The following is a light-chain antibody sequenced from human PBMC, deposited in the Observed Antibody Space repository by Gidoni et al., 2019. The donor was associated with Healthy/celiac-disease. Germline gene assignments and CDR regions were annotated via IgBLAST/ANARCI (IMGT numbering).Light chain of an antibody. Sequence: EIVLTQSPATLSLSPGERATLSCRASQSVSSYLAWYQQKPGQAPRLLIYDASNRATGIPARFSGSGSGTDFTLTISSLEPEDFAVYYCQQRSNWPPLTFXGXIKVEIK. V-gene: IGKV3-11*01. CDR1: QSVSSY. CDR2: DAS. CDR3: QQRSNWPPLT. J-gene: IGKJ4*01.